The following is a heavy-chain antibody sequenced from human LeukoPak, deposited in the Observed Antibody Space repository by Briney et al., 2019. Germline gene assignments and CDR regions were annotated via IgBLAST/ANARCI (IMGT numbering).Heavy chain of an antibody. CDR2: MNPNSGNT. Sequence: GASVRVSCKASGYTFTSHHINWVRQAAGQGLEWMGWMNPNSGNTGYAQKFQGRVTITRNTSISTAYMELSSLRSEDTAVYYCAREATTIFGVVKGFDPWGQGTLVTVSS. D-gene: IGHD3-3*01. CDR3: AREATTIFGVVKGFDP. J-gene: IGHJ5*02. V-gene: IGHV1-8*01. CDR1: GYTFTSHH.